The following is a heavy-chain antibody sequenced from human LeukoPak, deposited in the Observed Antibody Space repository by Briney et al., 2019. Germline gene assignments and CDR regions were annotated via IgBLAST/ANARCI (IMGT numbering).Heavy chain of an antibody. D-gene: IGHD6-13*01. CDR1: GYTFTGYY. J-gene: IGHJ1*01. CDR3: ARIGISARGTNFHH. V-gene: IGHV1-2*02. CDR2: INPNSGGT. Sequence: VASVKVSCKASGYTFTGYYMHWVRQAPGQGLEWMGWINPNSGGTNYAQNFQGRVTMTRDTSISTAYMELSRLRSDGTALYYCARIGISARGTNFHHWGQGTLVTVSS.